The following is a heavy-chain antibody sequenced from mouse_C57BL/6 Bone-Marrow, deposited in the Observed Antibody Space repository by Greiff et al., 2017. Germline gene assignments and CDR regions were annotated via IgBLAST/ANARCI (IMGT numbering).Heavy chain of an antibody. V-gene: IGHV1-81*01. J-gene: IGHJ1*03. D-gene: IGHD1-1*01. Sequence: VQLQQSGAELARPGASVKLSCKASGYTFTSYGISWVKQRTGQGLEWIGEIYPRSGNTYYNEKFKGKATLTADKSSSTAYMELRSLTSEDSAVYFCAMGRDYGSSRHWYFDVWGTGTTVTVSS. CDR1: GYTFTSYG. CDR2: IYPRSGNT. CDR3: AMGRDYGSSRHWYFDV.